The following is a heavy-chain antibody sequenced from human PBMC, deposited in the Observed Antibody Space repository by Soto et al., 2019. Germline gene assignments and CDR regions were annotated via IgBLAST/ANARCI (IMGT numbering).Heavy chain of an antibody. CDR3: VRSSGWFGTNIDI. D-gene: IGHD6-19*01. J-gene: IGHJ3*02. V-gene: IGHV3-9*01. CDR1: GFTFDDYA. CDR2: LNWNSVTI. Sequence: EVQLVESGGGLVQPGRSLRLSCAASGFTFDDYAMHWVRQAPGKGLEWVSGLNWNSVTIRYADSVKGRCTISRDNAKNSLYLQMNSLRAEDTALYYCVRSSGWFGTNIDIWGLGTMVIVSS.